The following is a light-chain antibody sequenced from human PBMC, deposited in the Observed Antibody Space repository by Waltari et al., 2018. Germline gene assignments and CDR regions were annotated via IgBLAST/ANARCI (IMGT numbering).Light chain of an antibody. Sequence: DIVMTQSPDSLAVSLGERATINCKSSQSVLHSFNNNNYLAWYQQKPGQPPKLLIYWASTRESGVPDRFSGSGSGTDFTLTISSLQAEDVAVYYCQRYFNIVLFGQGTRVEIK. J-gene: IGKJ5*01. CDR3: QRYFNIVL. CDR1: QSVLHSFNNNNY. V-gene: IGKV4-1*01. CDR2: WAS.